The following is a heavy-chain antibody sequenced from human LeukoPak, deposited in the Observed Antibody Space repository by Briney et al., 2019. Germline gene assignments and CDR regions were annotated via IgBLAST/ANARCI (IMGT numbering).Heavy chain of an antibody. Sequence: PGGSLRLSCAASGFTFSDHYMDWVRQPPGKGLEWIGEIYHAGTTNYNPSLKSRVTISVDNSRNQFSLKLTSVTAADTAVYFCLRIYCSSTSCHYFDYWGQGTLVTVSS. V-gene: IGHV4-34*08. CDR1: GFTFSDHY. CDR3: LRIYCSSTSCHYFDY. J-gene: IGHJ4*02. CDR2: IYHAGTT. D-gene: IGHD2-2*01.